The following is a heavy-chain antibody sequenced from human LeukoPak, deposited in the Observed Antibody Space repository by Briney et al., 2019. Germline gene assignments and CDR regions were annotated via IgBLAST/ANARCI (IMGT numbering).Heavy chain of an antibody. D-gene: IGHD2-21*02. CDR3: ARDYCTRGGDCYKEDLFDP. CDR1: GYTLGIYG. CDR2: ISPYDGNT. Sequence: ASVKVSRKASGYTLGIYGISWVRQAPGQGLEWMAWISPYDGNTNYAQKFEGRVTMTTETSTNTAYMELRSLRSDDTAIYYCARDYCTRGGDCYKEDLFDPWGQGTLVTVSA. J-gene: IGHJ5*02. V-gene: IGHV1-18*01.